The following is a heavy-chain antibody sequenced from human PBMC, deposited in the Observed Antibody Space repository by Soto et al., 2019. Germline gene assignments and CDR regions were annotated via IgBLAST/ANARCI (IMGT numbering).Heavy chain of an antibody. CDR3: ARGPAYIDGWRTFDL. D-gene: IGHD6-19*01. J-gene: IGHJ4*02. CDR2: TYYNGGT. V-gene: IGHV4-61*08. Sequence: SETLSLTCTVSDDSFRGAEYYWSWIRQPLGKGPEWIGYTYYNGGTKYNPALRSRVTMSEDTSKNQFSLRLSSVTAADTAVYFCARGPAYIDGWRTFDLWGRGILVTVS. CDR1: DDSFRGAEYY.